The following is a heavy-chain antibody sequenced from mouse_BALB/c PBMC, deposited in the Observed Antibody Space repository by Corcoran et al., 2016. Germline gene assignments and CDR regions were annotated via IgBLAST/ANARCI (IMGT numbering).Heavy chain of an antibody. CDR2: INPNNGGT. D-gene: IGHD2-1*01. CDR3: ARRGIYYGNSFAY. Sequence: EVQLQHSGPELVKPGASVKISCKTSGYTFTEYNIHGVKQSHGKSLEWIGGINPNNGGTSYNQKFKGKATLTVDKSSSTAYMELRSLTSEDSAVYYCARRGIYYGNSFAYWGQGTLVTVSA. CDR1: GYTFTEYN. J-gene: IGHJ3*01. V-gene: IGHV1-18*01.